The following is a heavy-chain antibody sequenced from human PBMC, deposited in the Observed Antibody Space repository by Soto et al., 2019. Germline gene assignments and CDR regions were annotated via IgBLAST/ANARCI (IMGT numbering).Heavy chain of an antibody. D-gene: IGHD6-13*01. V-gene: IGHV1-2*02. CDR3: ARGVSYSSSWYYYYYGMDV. Sequence: QVQLVQSGAEVKKPGASVKVSCKASGYTFTGYYMHWVRQAPGQGLEWMGWINPNSDGTNYAQKFQGRVTMTRDTSISTAYMELSRLRSDDTAVYYCARGVSYSSSWYYYYYGMDVWGQGTTVTVSS. J-gene: IGHJ6*02. CDR1: GYTFTGYY. CDR2: INPNSDGT.